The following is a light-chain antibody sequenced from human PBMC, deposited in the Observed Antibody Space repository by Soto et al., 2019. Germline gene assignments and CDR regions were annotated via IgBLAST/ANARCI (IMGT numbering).Light chain of an antibody. CDR3: QQSYSTPPWT. CDR2: AAS. J-gene: IGKJ1*01. V-gene: IGKV1-39*01. CDR1: QSISSY. Sequence: DIPMTQSPSSLSASVGDRVTITCRASQSISSYLNWYQQKPGKAPKLLIYAASSLQSGVPSRFSGSGSGTDFTLTISSLQPEDFATYYCQQSYSTPPWTFGPGTKVEIK.